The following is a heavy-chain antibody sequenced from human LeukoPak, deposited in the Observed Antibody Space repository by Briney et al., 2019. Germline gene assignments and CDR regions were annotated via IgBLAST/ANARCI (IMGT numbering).Heavy chain of an antibody. CDR1: GFTFSSYE. J-gene: IGHJ6*04. CDR3: AELGITMIGGV. CDR2: ISSSGSTI. D-gene: IGHD3-10*02. Sequence: GGTLRLSCAASGFTFSSYEMHWVRQAPGKGLEWVSYISSSGSTIYYADSVKGRFTISRDNAKNSLYLQMNSLRAEDTAVYYCAELGITMIGGVWGKGTTVTISS. V-gene: IGHV3-48*03.